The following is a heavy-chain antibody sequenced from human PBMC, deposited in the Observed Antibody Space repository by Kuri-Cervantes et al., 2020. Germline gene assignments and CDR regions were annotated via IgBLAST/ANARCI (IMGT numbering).Heavy chain of an antibody. D-gene: IGHD2-2*01. CDR2: IGTAGDT. Sequence: GGSLRLSCAASGFTFSSYDMHWVRQATGKGLEWVSAIGTAGDTYYPGSVKGRFTISRDNSKNTLYLQMNSLRAEDTAVYYCAKVLAPKYCSNTSCSYYYYYGMDVWGQGPTVTVSS. CDR3: AKVLAPKYCSNTSCSYYYYYGMDV. J-gene: IGHJ6*02. CDR1: GFTFSSYD. V-gene: IGHV3-13*01.